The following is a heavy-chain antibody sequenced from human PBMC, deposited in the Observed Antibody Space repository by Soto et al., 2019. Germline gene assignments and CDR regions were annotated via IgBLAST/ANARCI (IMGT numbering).Heavy chain of an antibody. Sequence: QVQLVESGGGLVKPGGSLRLSCAASGFNFSDYYMSWIRQAPGKGLEWVSYISSSSSYTNYADSVKGRFTISRDNAKNSLYLQMNSLRADDTAVYYCARDLGVVGANYYYYYGMDVWGQGTTVTVSS. CDR2: ISSSSSYT. J-gene: IGHJ6*02. CDR3: ARDLGVVGANYYYYYGMDV. V-gene: IGHV3-11*06. CDR1: GFNFSDYY. D-gene: IGHD1-26*01.